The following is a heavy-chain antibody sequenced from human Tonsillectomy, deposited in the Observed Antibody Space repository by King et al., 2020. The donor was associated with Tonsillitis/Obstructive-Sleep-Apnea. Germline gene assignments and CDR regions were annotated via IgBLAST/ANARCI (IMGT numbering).Heavy chain of an antibody. CDR3: ARGLRFLEWPASRADAFDI. CDR2: INPSGGST. J-gene: IGHJ3*02. D-gene: IGHD3-3*01. V-gene: IGHV1-46*01. CDR1: GYTFTSYY. Sequence: HVQLVQSGAEVKKPGASVKVSCKASGYTFTSYYMHWVRQAPGQVLEWMGIINPSGGSTSYAQNCQGRVTMTRDTSPSTVYMELSSLRSEDTAVYYCARGLRFLEWPASRADAFDIWGQGTMVTVSS.